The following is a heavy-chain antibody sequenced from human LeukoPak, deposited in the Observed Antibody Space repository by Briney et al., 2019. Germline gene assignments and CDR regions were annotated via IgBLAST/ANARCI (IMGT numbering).Heavy chain of an antibody. V-gene: IGHV4-4*07. CDR2: IYTSGST. CDR1: GGSISSYY. D-gene: IGHD2-2*01. Sequence: PSETLSLTCTVSGGSISSYYWSWIRQHAGKGLEWIGRIYTSGSTNYNPSLKSRVTMSVDTSKNQFSLKLSSVTAADTAVYYCARVSCSSTSCPLYYYMDVWGKGTTVTVSS. CDR3: ARVSCSSTSCPLYYYMDV. J-gene: IGHJ6*03.